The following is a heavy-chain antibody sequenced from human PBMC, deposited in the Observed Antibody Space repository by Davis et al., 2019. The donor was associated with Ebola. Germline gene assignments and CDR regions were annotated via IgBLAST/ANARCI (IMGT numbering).Heavy chain of an antibody. V-gene: IGHV3-7*01. D-gene: IGHD4-11*01. CDR2: IKQDGSEK. Sequence: GESLKISCAASGFTFSSYWMSWVRQAPGKGLEWVANIKQDGSEKYYVDSVKGRFTISRDNAKNSLYLQMNSLRAEDTAVYYCAREGYSRRAFDYWGQGTLVTVSS. J-gene: IGHJ4*02. CDR3: AREGYSRRAFDY. CDR1: GFTFSSYW.